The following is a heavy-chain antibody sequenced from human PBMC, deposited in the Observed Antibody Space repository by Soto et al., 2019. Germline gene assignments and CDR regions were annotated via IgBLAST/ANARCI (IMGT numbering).Heavy chain of an antibody. CDR1: GFTFSSYA. Sequence: HPGGSLRLSCAASGFTFSSYAMSWVRQAPGKGLEWVSAISGSGGSTYYADSVKGRFTISRDNSTNTLYLQMNSLRAEDTAVYYCAKRVTYDILTGYYDYWGQGTLVTVSS. CDR3: AKRVTYDILTGYYDY. V-gene: IGHV3-23*01. CDR2: ISGSGGST. J-gene: IGHJ4*02. D-gene: IGHD3-9*01.